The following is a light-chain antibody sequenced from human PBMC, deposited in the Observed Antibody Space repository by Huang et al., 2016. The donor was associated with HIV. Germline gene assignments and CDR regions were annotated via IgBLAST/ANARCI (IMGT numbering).Light chain of an antibody. Sequence: DIQMTQSPSTLSAAVGDRVTITCRASQSVTIWLAWFQQKPGKAPKLLIYKSSTLESGVPSRFRGSGSGTEFTLTIDSLQPDDVETYYCQQYSRSATFGQGTKLEIK. CDR1: QSVTIW. CDR3: QQYSRSAT. J-gene: IGKJ2*01. V-gene: IGKV1-5*03. CDR2: KSS.